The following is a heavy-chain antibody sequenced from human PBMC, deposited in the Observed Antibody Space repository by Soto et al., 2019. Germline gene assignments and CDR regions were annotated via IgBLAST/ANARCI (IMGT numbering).Heavy chain of an antibody. CDR3: ARAQSSLSYFDF. Sequence: SETLSLTCSVSGGSITIYCWSWVRQPPGKGLEWIGYFYFSGYTNYNPSLKSRVTMSLDTSENQFSLKLSSVTAADTAVYYCARAQSSLSYFDFWGQGTLVTVSS. J-gene: IGHJ4*02. V-gene: IGHV4-59*01. CDR2: FYFSGYT. CDR1: GGSITIYC.